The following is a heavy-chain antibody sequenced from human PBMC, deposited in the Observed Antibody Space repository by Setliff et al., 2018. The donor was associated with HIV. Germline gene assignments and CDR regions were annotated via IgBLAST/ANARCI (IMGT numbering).Heavy chain of an antibody. D-gene: IGHD3-10*01. V-gene: IGHV4-34*01. Sequence: SETLSLTCAVYGPSFTGYYWNWIRQLPGKAFEWIGEINHSGVTYYNPSFKSRVNISLDLSKNQFSLRLTGLSGADMATYFCAAKPMIRGRPFAFWGQPTLVTVSS. CDR1: GPSFTGYY. J-gene: IGHJ4*02. CDR2: INHSGVT. CDR3: AAKPMIRGRPFAF.